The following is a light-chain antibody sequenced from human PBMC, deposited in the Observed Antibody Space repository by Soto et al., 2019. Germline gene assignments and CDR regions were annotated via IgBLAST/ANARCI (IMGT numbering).Light chain of an antibody. CDR1: QGIXXX. V-gene: IGKV1-9*01. J-gene: IGKJ5*01. Sequence: IQLTQSPSSLSASVGDRVTITCRASQGIXXXLAWYQQKPGKAPNLLIFEASTLQSGVPSRFTGSGSGTDFTLTISGLQPADFATYYCQQLNSYPFTFGQGTRLEMK. CDR2: EAS. CDR3: QQLNSYPFT.